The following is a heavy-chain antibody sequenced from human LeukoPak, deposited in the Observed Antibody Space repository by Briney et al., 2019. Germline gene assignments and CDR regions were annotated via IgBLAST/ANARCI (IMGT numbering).Heavy chain of an antibody. Sequence: SVKVSCKASGGTFSSYAISWVRQAPGQGLEWMGGIIPIFGTANYAQKFQGRVTITADESTSTAYMELSSLRSGDTAVYYCARGVVVPAAISYYYYMDVWGKGTTVTVSS. CDR3: ARGVVVPAAISYYYYMDV. CDR2: IIPIFGTA. CDR1: GGTFSSYA. D-gene: IGHD2-2*02. J-gene: IGHJ6*03. V-gene: IGHV1-69*01.